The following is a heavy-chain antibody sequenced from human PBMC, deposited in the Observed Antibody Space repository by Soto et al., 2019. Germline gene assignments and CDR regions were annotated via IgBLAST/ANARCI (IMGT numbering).Heavy chain of an antibody. CDR3: ARDHYSSGWTYNWFDP. CDR1: GGSISSYY. V-gene: IGHV4-59*01. CDR2: IYYSGST. D-gene: IGHD6-19*01. Sequence: PSETLSLTCTVSGGSISSYYWSWIRQPPGKGLEWIGYIYYSGSTNYNPSLKSRVTISVDTSKNQFSLKLSSVTAADTAVYYCARDHYSSGWTYNWFDPWGQGTLVTVSS. J-gene: IGHJ5*02.